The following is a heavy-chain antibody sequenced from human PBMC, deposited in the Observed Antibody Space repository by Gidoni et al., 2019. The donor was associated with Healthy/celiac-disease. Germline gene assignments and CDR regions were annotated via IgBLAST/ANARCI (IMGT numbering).Heavy chain of an antibody. CDR1: GFTFSSYA. Sequence: EVQLVESGGGLVQPGGSLRLSCSASGFTFSSYAMHWVRQAPGKGLEYVSAISSNGGSTYYADSVKGRFTISRDNSKNTLYLQMSSLRAEDTAVYYCVKVGSDILTGPDDAFDIWGQGTMVTVSS. J-gene: IGHJ3*02. CDR2: ISSNGGST. V-gene: IGHV3-64D*06. D-gene: IGHD3-9*01. CDR3: VKVGSDILTGPDDAFDI.